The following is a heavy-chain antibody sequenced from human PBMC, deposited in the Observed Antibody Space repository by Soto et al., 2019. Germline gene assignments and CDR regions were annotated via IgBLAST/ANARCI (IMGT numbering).Heavy chain of an antibody. CDR1: GYIFTDYY. CDR3: ARVTSRPNWFDP. J-gene: IGHJ5*02. Sequence: ASVKVSCKASGYIFTDYYIHWVRQAPGRGLEWMGWSNPNSGGTNYAQKFHGRVTLTRDKSISTAYMELRRLRSDDTAVYYCARVTSRPNWFDPWGQGTLVTVSS. CDR2: SNPNSGGT. V-gene: IGHV1-2*02.